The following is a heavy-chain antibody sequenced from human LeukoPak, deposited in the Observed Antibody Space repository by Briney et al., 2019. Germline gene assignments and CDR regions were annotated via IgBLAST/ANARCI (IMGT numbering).Heavy chain of an antibody. CDR2: IYHSGST. CDR3: ATEGRYYDSSGYYDQWFDY. CDR1: GYSISSGYY. Sequence: KTSETLSLTCTVSGYSISSGYYWGWIRQPPGKGLEWIGSIYHSGSTNYNPSLKSRVTISVDTSKNQFSLKLSSVTAADTAVYYCATEGRYYDSSGYYDQWFDYWGQGTLVTVSS. V-gene: IGHV4-38-2*02. J-gene: IGHJ4*02. D-gene: IGHD3-22*01.